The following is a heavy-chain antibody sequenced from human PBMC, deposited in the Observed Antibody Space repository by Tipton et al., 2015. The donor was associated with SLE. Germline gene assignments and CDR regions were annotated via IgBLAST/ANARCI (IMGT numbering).Heavy chain of an antibody. CDR1: GGSISSYY. J-gene: IGHJ4*02. Sequence: TLSLTCTVSGGSISSYYWSWIRQPPGKGLEWIGYIYYSGSTNYNPSLKRRVTMSVDTSKNQFSLKLSSVTAADTAVYYCARDPGYFDYWGQGTLVTVSS. CDR3: ARDPGYFDY. CDR2: IYYSGST. V-gene: IGHV4-59*12.